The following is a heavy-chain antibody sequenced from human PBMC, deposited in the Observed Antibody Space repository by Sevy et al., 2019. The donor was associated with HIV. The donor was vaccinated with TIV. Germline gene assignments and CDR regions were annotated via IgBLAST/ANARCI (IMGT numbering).Heavy chain of an antibody. V-gene: IGHV3-7*03. CDR3: AREGVEADLGFDY. Sequence: GGSLRLSCGVFGFNFSTYWMSWVRQAPGKGLEWVANIKQDGSEKYYLDSLKGRFTISRDNAKKSLYLQMISLTAEDTAVYYCAREGVEADLGFDYWGQGTLVTVSS. D-gene: IGHD3-16*01. J-gene: IGHJ4*02. CDR1: GFNFSTYW. CDR2: IKQDGSEK.